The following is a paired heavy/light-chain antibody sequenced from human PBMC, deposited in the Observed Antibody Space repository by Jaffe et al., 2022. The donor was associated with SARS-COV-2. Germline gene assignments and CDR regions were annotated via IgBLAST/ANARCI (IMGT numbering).Heavy chain of an antibody. CDR2: LFYGGTT. CDR1: GGSIYSSSYF. CDR3: ARVGGTVHLYYMDV. V-gene: IGHV4-39*01. J-gene: IGHJ6*03. D-gene: IGHD3-16*01. Sequence: QLQLRESGPGLVKPSETLSLTCTVSGGSIYSSSYFWAWIRQPPGKGLEWIGTLFYGGTTFYSPSLNNRVTISVDTSKNQFSLRLNSVTAADTAVYFCARVGGTVHLYYMDVWGKGTTVDVSS.
Light chain of an antibody. V-gene: IGKV4-1*01. J-gene: IGKJ3*01. CDR3: LQYYTYPPT. CDR2: WAS. CDR1: QSILYSYNNKNS. Sequence: DIVMTQSPDSLAVSLGERATIDCKSSQSILYSYNNKNSLTWYQQKPGQPPKLLVYWASTRDSGVPDRFSGSGSGTDFTLTISSLQPEDVAVYYCLQYYTYPPTFGPGTKVEIK.